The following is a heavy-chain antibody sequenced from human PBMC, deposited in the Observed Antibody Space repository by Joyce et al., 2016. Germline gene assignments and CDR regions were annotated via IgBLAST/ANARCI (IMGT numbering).Heavy chain of an antibody. Sequence: QVQLVESGGGVVQPGRSLRLSCAASGLTFSTNAMHWVRQAPGKGREWVAIMSYDGSNKYYPDSVKGRFTISRDNSKNTLYLQMNSLRAEDTAVYHCARDRDHTLDYWGQGTLVTVSS. CDR3: ARDRDHTLDY. CDR1: GLTFSTNA. J-gene: IGHJ4*02. CDR2: MSYDGSNK. V-gene: IGHV3-30-3*01. D-gene: IGHD1-14*01.